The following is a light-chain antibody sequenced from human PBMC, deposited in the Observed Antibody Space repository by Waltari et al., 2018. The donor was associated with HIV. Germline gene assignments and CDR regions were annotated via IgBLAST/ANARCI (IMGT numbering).Light chain of an antibody. J-gene: IGLJ3*02. Sequence: SYELTQPPSVSVSPGQTAKITCPGDATPNPSAHWYQQKPGQAPLLVIYKDTQRPSGIPERFSGSHSGTTVTLIISGVQAEDEADYYCESADNSGTYWVFGGGTKLSVL. CDR3: ESADNSGTYWV. CDR2: KDT. V-gene: IGLV3-25*03. CDR1: ATPNPS.